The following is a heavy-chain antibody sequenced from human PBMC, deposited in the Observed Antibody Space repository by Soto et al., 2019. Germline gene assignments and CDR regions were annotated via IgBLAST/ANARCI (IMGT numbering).Heavy chain of an antibody. Sequence: GGSLRLSCAASGFTFSSYSMNWVRQAPGKGLEWVSSISSSSSYIYYADSVKGRFTISRDNAKNSLYLQMNSLRAEDTAVYYCAADPRGYSYGKASWGQGTLVTVSS. CDR1: GFTFSSYS. D-gene: IGHD5-18*01. V-gene: IGHV3-21*01. CDR2: ISSSSSYI. CDR3: AADPRGYSYGKAS. J-gene: IGHJ5*02.